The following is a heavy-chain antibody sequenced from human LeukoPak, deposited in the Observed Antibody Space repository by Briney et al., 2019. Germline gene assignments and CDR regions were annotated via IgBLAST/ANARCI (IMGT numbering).Heavy chain of an antibody. V-gene: IGHV3-23*01. CDR2: ISGSGGST. D-gene: IGHD6-13*01. J-gene: IGHJ4*02. CDR3: AKEGDSSSWYRRFWDY. CDR1: GFTFSSYA. Sequence: GGSLRLSCAASGFTFSSYAMSWVRQAPGKGLEWVSAISGSGGSTYYADSVKGRFTISRDNSKNTLYLQMNSLRAEDTAVYYCAKEGDSSSWYRRFWDYWGQGTLVTVSS.